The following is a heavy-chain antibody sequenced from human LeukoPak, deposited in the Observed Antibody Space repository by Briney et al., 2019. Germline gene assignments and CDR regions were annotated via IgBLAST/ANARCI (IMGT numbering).Heavy chain of an antibody. CDR3: ARAASTIFGVVIIAAFDI. J-gene: IGHJ3*02. CDR2: IIPKFGTA. Sequence: SVKVSCKASGYTFTSYGINWVRQAPGQGLEWMGGIIPKFGTANYAQKFQGGVTITAYKSTSTAYMELSSLRSEDTAVYYCARAASTIFGVVIIAAFDIWGQGTVVTVSS. CDR1: GYTFTSYG. V-gene: IGHV1-69*06. D-gene: IGHD3-3*01.